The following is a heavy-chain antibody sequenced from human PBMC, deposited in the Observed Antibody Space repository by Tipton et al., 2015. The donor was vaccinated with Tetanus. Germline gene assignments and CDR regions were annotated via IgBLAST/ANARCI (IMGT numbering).Heavy chain of an antibody. Sequence: GLVKPSETLSLTCAVYGGSFSGYYWSWIRQPPGKGLEWIGEINHSGSTNYNPSLKSRVTISVDTSKNQFSLKLSSVTAADTAVYYCARGYDSSGYYYGYWGQGTLVTVSS. D-gene: IGHD3-22*01. CDR3: ARGYDSSGYYYGY. CDR1: GGSFSGYY. J-gene: IGHJ4*02. CDR2: INHSGST. V-gene: IGHV4-34*01.